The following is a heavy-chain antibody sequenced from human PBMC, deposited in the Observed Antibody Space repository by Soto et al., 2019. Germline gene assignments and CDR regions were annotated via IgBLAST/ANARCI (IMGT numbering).Heavy chain of an antibody. D-gene: IGHD3-3*01. V-gene: IGHV4-59*01. CDR1: GGSISSYY. Sequence: LSLTCTVSGGSISSYYWSWIRQPPGKGLEWIGYIYCSGSTNYNPSLKSRVTISVDTSKNQFSLKLSSVTAADTAVYYCARENSDPYDGFDYWGQGTLVTVSS. CDR3: ARENSDPYDGFDY. CDR2: IYCSGST. J-gene: IGHJ4*02.